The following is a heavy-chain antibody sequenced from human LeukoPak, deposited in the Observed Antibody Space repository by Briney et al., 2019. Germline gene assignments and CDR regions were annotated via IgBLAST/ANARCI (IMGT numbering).Heavy chain of an antibody. V-gene: IGHV3-23*01. CDR1: GFTFSIYA. D-gene: IGHD3-22*01. CDR3: AKTYYYDSSGHDAFDI. J-gene: IGHJ3*02. CDR2: ISGSGGST. Sequence: AGGSLRLSCAASGFTFSIYAMSWVRQAPGKGLEWVSAISGSGGSTYYADSVKGRFTISRDNSKNTLYLQMNSLRAEDTAVYYCAKTYYYDSSGHDAFDIWGQGTMVTVSS.